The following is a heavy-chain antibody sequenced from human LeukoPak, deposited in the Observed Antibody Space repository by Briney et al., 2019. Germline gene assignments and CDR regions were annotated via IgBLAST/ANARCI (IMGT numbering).Heavy chain of an antibody. CDR1: GFTFVSYW. Sequence: GGSLRLSCTASGFTFVSYWMHWVRQAPGKGLVWVSRINGYGSSTDFADSVKGRFTISRDNAKNTLYLQMNSLRAEDTAVYYCARDAPGNTALDYWGQGTLVTVSS. V-gene: IGHV3-74*01. D-gene: IGHD5-18*01. CDR3: ARDAPGNTALDY. J-gene: IGHJ4*02. CDR2: INGYGSST.